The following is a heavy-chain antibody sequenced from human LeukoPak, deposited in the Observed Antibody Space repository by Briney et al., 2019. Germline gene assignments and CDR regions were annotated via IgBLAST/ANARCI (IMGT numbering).Heavy chain of an antibody. J-gene: IGHJ5*02. Sequence: SVGSLRLSCAASGFTFSSYAMSWVRQATRQGLEWVSAISGSGGSTYYADSVKGRFTISRDNSKNTLYLQMNSLRAEDTAVYYCSRQRRNTISLKDLFDPRGQGTLVTLPS. CDR1: GFTFSSYA. CDR3: SRQRRNTISLKDLFDP. CDR2: ISGSGGST. V-gene: IGHV3-23*01. D-gene: IGHD3-3*01.